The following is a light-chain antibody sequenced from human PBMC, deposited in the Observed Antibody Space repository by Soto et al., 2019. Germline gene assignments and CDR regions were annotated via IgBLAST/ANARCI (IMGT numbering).Light chain of an antibody. CDR3: QQYSPWPST. CDR1: QSVNNN. V-gene: IGKV3D-15*01. Sequence: EVVLTQSPATLSVSPGERATLSCRASQSVNNNHLAWYQQKPGQAPRLLIYGTSTRATGIPARFSGSGSGTEFTLSISSLQSEDFAVYPCQQYSPWPSTFGQGTRLEIK. J-gene: IGKJ5*01. CDR2: GTS.